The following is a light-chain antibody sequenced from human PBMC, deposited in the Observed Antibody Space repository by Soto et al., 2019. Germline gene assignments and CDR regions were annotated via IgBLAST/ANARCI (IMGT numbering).Light chain of an antibody. CDR3: SSYTSSSTRV. Sequence: QSVLTQPASVSGSPGQSITISCTGTSSDFGSYDLVSWYQQHPGKVPKLMIYEVSNRPSGVSNRFSGSKSGNAASLTISGLQAEDEADYYCSSYTSSSTRVFGTGTKVTVL. J-gene: IGLJ1*01. V-gene: IGLV2-14*02. CDR1: SSDFGSYDL. CDR2: EVS.